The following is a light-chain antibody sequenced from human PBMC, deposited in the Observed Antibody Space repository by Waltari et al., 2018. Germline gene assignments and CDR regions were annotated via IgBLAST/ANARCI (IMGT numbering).Light chain of an antibody. CDR1: SSDGGGYDY. CDR3: SSYTSTSTLV. J-gene: IGLJ1*01. CDR2: DVR. V-gene: IGLV2-14*03. Sequence: QSALTQPASVSGSPGQSITISCTGTSSDGGGYDYVSWYQPHPGQAPQLFIFDVRFLPSGVSTRFADSESGNPASLTISGLQAEDEADYSCSSYTSTSTLVFGSGTKVTVL.